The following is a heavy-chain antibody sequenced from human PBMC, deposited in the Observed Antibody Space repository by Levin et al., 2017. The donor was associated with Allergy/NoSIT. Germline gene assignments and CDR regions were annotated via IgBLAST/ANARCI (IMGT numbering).Heavy chain of an antibody. D-gene: IGHD5/OR15-5a*01. CDR1: GFTFSDHY. CDR3: ATRSFYVLYAFDI. V-gene: IGHV3-72*01. Sequence: GESLKISCAASGFTFSDHYMDWVRQAPGKGLEWVGRTRNKANSYTTEYAASVKGRFTISRDDSKNSLYLQMNSLKTEDTAVYYCATRSFYVLYAFDIWGQGTMVTVSS. J-gene: IGHJ3*02. CDR2: TRNKANSYTT.